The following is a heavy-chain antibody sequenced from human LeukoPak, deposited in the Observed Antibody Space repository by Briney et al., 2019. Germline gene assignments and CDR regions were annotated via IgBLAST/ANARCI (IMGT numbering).Heavy chain of an antibody. J-gene: IGHJ3*02. CDR1: GLTFDDYT. Sequence: GGSLRLSCAASGLTFDDYTMHWVRQAPGKGLEWVSLISWDGGSTYYADSVKGRFTISRDNSKNSLYLQMNSLRTEDTALYYCAKGVVITAVDHVAFDIWGQGTMVTVSS. D-gene: IGHD3-3*01. V-gene: IGHV3-43*01. CDR3: AKGVVITAVDHVAFDI. CDR2: ISWDGGST.